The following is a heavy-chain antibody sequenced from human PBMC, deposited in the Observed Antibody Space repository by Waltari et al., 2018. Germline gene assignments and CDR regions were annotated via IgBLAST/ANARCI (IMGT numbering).Heavy chain of an antibody. CDR1: GFSTYYS. Sequence: EVPLVESGVGFVQPGGSVRRSCAYSGFSTYYSLDWVPQPQGKGLVWVSRMKTDGTSITYADSVKGRFTISRDSAKNTYYLKMNGLRAEDTAVYYCTTNPGYWGQGTLVTVSS. CDR3: TTNPGY. J-gene: IGHJ4*02. V-gene: IGHV3-74*03. CDR2: MKTDGTSI.